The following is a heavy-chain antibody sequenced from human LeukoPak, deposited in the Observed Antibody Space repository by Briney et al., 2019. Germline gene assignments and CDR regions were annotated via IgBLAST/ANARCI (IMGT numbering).Heavy chain of an antibody. Sequence: ASVKVSCKASGYTFTTHSINWLRQAPGQGLEWMGWISDYNGNTNYAQKLQGRVTMTTDTSTSTAYMELRSLRSDDTAVYYCARETGTTVSPDYWGQGTLVTVSS. J-gene: IGHJ4*02. V-gene: IGHV1-18*01. CDR3: ARETGTTVSPDY. CDR1: GYTFTTHS. CDR2: ISDYNGNT. D-gene: IGHD1-7*01.